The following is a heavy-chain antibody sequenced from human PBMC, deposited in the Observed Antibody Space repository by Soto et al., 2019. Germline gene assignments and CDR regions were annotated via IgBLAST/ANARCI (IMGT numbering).Heavy chain of an antibody. Sequence: SETLSLTCTVSGGSISSYYWSWIRQPPGKGLEWIGYIYYSGSTSYNPSLKSRVTISVDTSKNQFSLKLSSVTAADTAVYYCARDTLSGSGSYFDCWGQGTLVTVSS. V-gene: IGHV4-59*01. CDR1: GGSISSYY. CDR3: ARDTLSGSGSYFDC. CDR2: IYYSGST. J-gene: IGHJ4*02. D-gene: IGHD3-10*01.